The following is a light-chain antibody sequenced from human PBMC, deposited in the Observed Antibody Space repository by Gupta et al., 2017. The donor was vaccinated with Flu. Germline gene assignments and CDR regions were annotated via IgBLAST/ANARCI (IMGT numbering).Light chain of an antibody. CDR2: QDS. V-gene: IGLV3-1*01. CDR1: KLGDKY. J-gene: IGLJ1*01. Sequence: SYALPQPPSVSVSPGQTASITCSGDKLGDKYACWYQQKPGQSPVLVIYQDSKRPSGIPERFSGSNSGNTATLTISGTQAMDEADYYCQAWDSSTDDVFGTGTKVTVL. CDR3: QAWDSSTDDV.